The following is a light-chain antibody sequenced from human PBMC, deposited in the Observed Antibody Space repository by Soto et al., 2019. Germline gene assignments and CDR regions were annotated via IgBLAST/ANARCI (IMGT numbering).Light chain of an antibody. CDR3: QSYDSSLSGVV. Sequence: HSALTQPPSVSGAPGQRVTISCTGSSSNIGAGYDVHWYQQLPGTAPKFLIYGNNNRPSGVPDRFSGSKSGTSASLAITGLQAEDEADYYCQSYDSSLSGVVFGGGTQLTVL. V-gene: IGLV1-40*01. J-gene: IGLJ2*01. CDR2: GNN. CDR1: SSNIGAGYD.